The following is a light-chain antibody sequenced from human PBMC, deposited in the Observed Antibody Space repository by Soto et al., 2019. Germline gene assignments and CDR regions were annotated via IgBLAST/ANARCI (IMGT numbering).Light chain of an antibody. V-gene: IGKV3-20*01. CDR3: EQYGSTPLT. CDR2: DAS. J-gene: IGKJ4*01. Sequence: EIVLTQSPGTLSLSPGERATLSCRASQSVANNYLAWYQQKPGQAPRFLIYDASSRATGIPGRFSGSGSGTDFTLTISRLEPEDFAVYYCEQYGSTPLTFGGGTKVETK. CDR1: QSVANNY.